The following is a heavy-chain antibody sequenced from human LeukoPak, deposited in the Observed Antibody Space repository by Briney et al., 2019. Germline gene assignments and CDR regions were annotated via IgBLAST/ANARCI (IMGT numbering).Heavy chain of an antibody. D-gene: IGHD6-19*01. CDR3: AKLAASSYSSGSDS. CDR1: GFTFDDYT. CDR2: ISWDGGSK. Sequence: GGSLRLSCAASGFTFDDYTMYWVRQAPGKGLEWVSLISWDGGSKYYADSVKGRFTISRDNSKNSLYLQMNGLRTEDTALYYCAKLAASSYSSGSDSWGQGTLVTVSS. V-gene: IGHV3-43*01. J-gene: IGHJ4*02.